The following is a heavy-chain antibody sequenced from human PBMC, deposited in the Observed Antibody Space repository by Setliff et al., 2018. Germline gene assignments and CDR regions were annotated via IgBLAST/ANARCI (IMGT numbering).Heavy chain of an antibody. Sequence: SETLSLTCTVSGGSINSGVYYWGWIRQPPGKGLEWIGRIYHGGDTYYNASLKSRVTISVDTSKSQFSLIVRSVTAADTALCYCARNPSSFQYSFDLWGRGTLVTVSS. CDR2: IYHGGDT. V-gene: IGHV4-39*07. D-gene: IGHD5-12*01. CDR1: GGSINSGVYY. J-gene: IGHJ2*01. CDR3: ARNPSSFQYSFDL.